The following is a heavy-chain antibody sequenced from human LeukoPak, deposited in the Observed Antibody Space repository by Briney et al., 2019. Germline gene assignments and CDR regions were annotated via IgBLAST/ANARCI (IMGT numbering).Heavy chain of an antibody. Sequence: GGSLRLSCAASGCTFSSYGMHWVRQAPGKGLEWVAVISDDGSNKYHADSVRGRLTISRDNSKNTLYLQMNSLRVEDTAVYYCAKDRGYSDTSGFLDYWGQGTLVTASS. CDR3: AKDRGYSDTSGFLDY. J-gene: IGHJ4*02. V-gene: IGHV3-30*18. CDR2: ISDDGSNK. D-gene: IGHD3-22*01. CDR1: GCTFSSYG.